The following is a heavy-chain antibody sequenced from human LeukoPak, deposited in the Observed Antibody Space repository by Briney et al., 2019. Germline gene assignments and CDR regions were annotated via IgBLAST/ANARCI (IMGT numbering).Heavy chain of an antibody. J-gene: IGHJ4*02. CDR1: GDSVSSNSAA. CDR2: TYYRSKWYN. Sequence: SQTLSLTCDISGDSVSSNSAAWNWIRQSPSRGLEWLGRTYYRSKWYNDYAVSLRSRMTINADTSKNQFSLQLNSVTPEDTAVYYCAKGRWALFDCWGQGTLVIVSS. D-gene: IGHD3-10*01. CDR3: AKGRWALFDC. V-gene: IGHV6-1*01.